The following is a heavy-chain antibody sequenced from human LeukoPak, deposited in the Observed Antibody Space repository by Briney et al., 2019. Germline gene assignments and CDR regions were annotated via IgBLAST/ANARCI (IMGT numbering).Heavy chain of an antibody. D-gene: IGHD4-17*01. CDR3: ARDPGYGDYAFDY. CDR1: GLIFSNYG. J-gene: IGHJ4*02. Sequence: PGGSLRLSCAASGLIFSNYGMHWVRQAPGKGLEWVALIRYDGSNKYYADSVKGRFTISRDNSKNTLYLQMNSLRADDTAVYYCARDPGYGDYAFDYWGQGTLVTVSS. CDR2: IRYDGSNK. V-gene: IGHV3-30*02.